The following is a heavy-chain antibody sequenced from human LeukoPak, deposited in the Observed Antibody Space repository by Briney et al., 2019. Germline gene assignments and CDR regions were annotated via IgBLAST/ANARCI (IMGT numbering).Heavy chain of an antibody. J-gene: IGHJ6*04. CDR1: GFTFSSYS. D-gene: IGHD2-8*01. Sequence: GGSLRLSCAASGFTFSSYSMNWVRQAPGKGLEWVSSISSSSSYIYYADSVKGRFTISRDNAKNSLYLQMNSLRAEDTAVYYCAREPSTLIGYYYGMDVWGKGTTVTVSS. V-gene: IGHV3-21*01. CDR3: AREPSTLIGYYYGMDV. CDR2: ISSSSSYI.